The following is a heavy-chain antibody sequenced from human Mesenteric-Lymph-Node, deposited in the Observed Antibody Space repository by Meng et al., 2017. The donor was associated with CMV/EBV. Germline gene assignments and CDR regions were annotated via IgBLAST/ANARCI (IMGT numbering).Heavy chain of an antibody. CDR2: ISSSGDYI. CDR1: GFTFSTYS. CDR3: ARYYGGNFDY. J-gene: IGHJ4*02. V-gene: IGHV3-21*01. D-gene: IGHD4-23*01. Sequence: GGSLRLSCAASGFTFSTYSMTWARQAPGKGLEWVSSISSSGDYIYYADSLKGRFTISSDNAKNSLYLQMNSLRAEDTAVYYCARYYGGNFDYWCQGTLVTVSS.